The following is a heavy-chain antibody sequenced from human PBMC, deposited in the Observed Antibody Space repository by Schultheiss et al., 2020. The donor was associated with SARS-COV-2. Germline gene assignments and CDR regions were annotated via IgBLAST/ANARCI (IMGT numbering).Heavy chain of an antibody. CDR2: IYYSGST. CDR1: GYSISSGDY. J-gene: IGHJ6*02. CDR3: ARDRYYGDYDYYYGMDV. Sequence: SETLSLTCAVSGYSISSGDYWSWIRQHPGKGLEWIGYIYYSGSTYYNPSLKSLVTISVDTSKNQFSLKLSSVTAADTAVYYCARDRYYGDYDYYYGMDVWGQGTTVTVSS. D-gene: IGHD4-17*01. V-gene: IGHV4-31*01.